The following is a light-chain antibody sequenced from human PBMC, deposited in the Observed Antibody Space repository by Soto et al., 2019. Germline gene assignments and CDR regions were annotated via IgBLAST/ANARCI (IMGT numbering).Light chain of an antibody. CDR3: PQSYNLTWT. V-gene: IGKV1-39*01. Sequence: IEMTQSPSSLSASVGDRITIACRESQSMSLFLNWYQQKPGKAPKLXIYSASTLQSGVPSRFSGSGAGPDFTLTIASLQPEDSETYYCPQSYNLTWTFGPGTKVDIK. CDR2: SAS. J-gene: IGKJ1*01. CDR1: QSMSLF.